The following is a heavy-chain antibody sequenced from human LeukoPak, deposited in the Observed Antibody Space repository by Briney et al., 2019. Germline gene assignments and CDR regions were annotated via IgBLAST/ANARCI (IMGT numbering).Heavy chain of an antibody. CDR3: ARELSAFDI. J-gene: IGHJ3*02. Sequence: GGSLRLSCSASGFTFSNYWMSWVRQAPGKGLEWVANIKKDGGETYYVDSVKGRFTISRDNAKNSLYLQMNSLRAEDTAVYYCARELSAFDIWGQGTMVTVSS. V-gene: IGHV3-7*01. CDR1: GFTFSNYW. CDR2: IKKDGGET.